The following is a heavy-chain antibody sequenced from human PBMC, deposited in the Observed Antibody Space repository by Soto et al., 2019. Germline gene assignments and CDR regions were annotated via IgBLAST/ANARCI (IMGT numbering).Heavy chain of an antibody. V-gene: IGHV3-33*03. CDR3: ANWQGMTPTGGPDY. D-gene: IGHD7-27*01. CDR2: RWVDGSNV. Sequence: QVQLMESWGVEVQPGSSLRLSCAASGFTFSRHGMHWVRQAPGQVLEWVGFRWVDGSNVENIDTVKGRFTISRDNFRNMLYLKMNRLRAEGTSVYYCANWQGMTPTGGPDYWGQGTLVTVSS. J-gene: IGHJ4*02. CDR1: GFTFSRHG.